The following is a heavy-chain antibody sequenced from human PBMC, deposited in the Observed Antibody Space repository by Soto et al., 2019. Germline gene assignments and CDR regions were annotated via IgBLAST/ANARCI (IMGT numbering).Heavy chain of an antibody. Sequence: SETLSLTCTVSGGSISSGGYYWSWIRQHPGKGLEWIGYIYYSGSTYYNPSLKSRVTISVDTSKNQFSLKLSSVTAADTAVYYCASPKRVAGIAFDIWGQGTRVTVSS. CDR1: GGSISSGGYY. D-gene: IGHD6-19*01. V-gene: IGHV4-31*03. CDR3: ASPKRVAGIAFDI. CDR2: IYYSGST. J-gene: IGHJ3*02.